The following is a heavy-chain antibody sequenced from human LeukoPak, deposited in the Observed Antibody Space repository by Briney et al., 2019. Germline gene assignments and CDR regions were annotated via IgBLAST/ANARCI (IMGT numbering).Heavy chain of an antibody. V-gene: IGHV3-7*01. CDR1: GFIFSNYW. Sequence: PGGSLRLSCAASGFIFSNYWMSWARQLPGKRLEWVANIKQDGSKKNYVDSVRGRFAISRDNAKNSLYLQMNSLRVEDSAVYYCAGRSGSFDYWGQGALVTVSS. D-gene: IGHD3-10*01. CDR2: IKQDGSKK. CDR3: AGRSGSFDY. J-gene: IGHJ4*02.